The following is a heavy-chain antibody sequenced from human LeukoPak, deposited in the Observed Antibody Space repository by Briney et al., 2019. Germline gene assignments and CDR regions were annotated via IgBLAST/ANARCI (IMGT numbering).Heavy chain of an antibody. J-gene: IGHJ4*02. D-gene: IGHD2-2*01. V-gene: IGHV3-7*01. CDR1: GFTFSSYW. Sequence: GGSLRLSCAASGFTFSSYWMSWVRQAPGKGLEWVANTKQDGSEKYYVDSVKGRFTISRDNAKNSLYLQTNSLRAEDTAVYYCARGRYCSSSSCSAHFDYWGQGTLVTVSS. CDR2: TKQDGSEK. CDR3: ARGRYCSSSSCSAHFDY.